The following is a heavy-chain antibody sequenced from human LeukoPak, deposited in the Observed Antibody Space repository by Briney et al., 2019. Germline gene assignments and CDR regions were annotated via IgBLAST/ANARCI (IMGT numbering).Heavy chain of an antibody. J-gene: IGHJ4*02. Sequence: SETLSLTCTVSGGSISSHYWSWIRQPPGKGLEWIGYINYSGGTNYNPSLKSRVTISVDTSKNQFSLKLSSVTAADTAVYYCARSLGDGYNFGYWGQGTLVTVSS. D-gene: IGHD5-24*01. V-gene: IGHV4-59*11. CDR2: INYSGGT. CDR1: GGSISSHY. CDR3: ARSLGDGYNFGY.